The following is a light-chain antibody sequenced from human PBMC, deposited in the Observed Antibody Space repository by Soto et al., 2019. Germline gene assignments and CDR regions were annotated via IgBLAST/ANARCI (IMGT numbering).Light chain of an antibody. CDR3: QQHINWPLT. J-gene: IGKJ4*01. CDR2: DAS. CDR1: QSVSSY. V-gene: IGKV3-11*01. Sequence: EIVLTQSPATLSLSPGERATLSCRASQSVSSYLAWYQQKPGQAPRLLIYDASNRATGIPARFSGSGSGTEFTLTISSLQSEDFVVYYCQQHINWPLTFGGGTKVDIK.